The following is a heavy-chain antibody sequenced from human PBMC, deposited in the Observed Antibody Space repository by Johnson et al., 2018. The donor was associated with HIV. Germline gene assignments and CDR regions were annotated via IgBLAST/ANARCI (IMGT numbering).Heavy chain of an antibody. CDR2: IHYDGSNK. D-gene: IGHD3-16*01. J-gene: IGHJ3*02. CDR3: AKGGRFDALDI. CDR1: GFTFSSYG. Sequence: QMLLVESGGGVVQPGGSLRLSCAASGFTFSSYGMHWVRQAPGKGLEWVAFIHYDGSNKYYADSVKGRFTISRDNSKNTLYLQMNSLRAEDTAVYYCAKGGRFDALDIWGQGKMVTVSS. V-gene: IGHV3-30*02.